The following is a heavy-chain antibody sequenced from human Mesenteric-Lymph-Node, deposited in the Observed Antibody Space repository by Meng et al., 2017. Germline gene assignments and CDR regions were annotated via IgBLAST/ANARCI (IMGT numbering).Heavy chain of an antibody. D-gene: IGHD6-19*01. Sequence: GGSLRLSCAASGFTFSSYAMHWVRQAPGKGLEWVAVISYDGSNKYYADSVKGRFTISRDNSKNTLYLQMNSLMAEDTAVYYCAREPGIAVAGTLGAFDIWGQGTTVTVSS. J-gene: IGHJ3*02. CDR1: GFTFSSYA. V-gene: IGHV3-30*04. CDR3: AREPGIAVAGTLGAFDI. CDR2: ISYDGSNK.